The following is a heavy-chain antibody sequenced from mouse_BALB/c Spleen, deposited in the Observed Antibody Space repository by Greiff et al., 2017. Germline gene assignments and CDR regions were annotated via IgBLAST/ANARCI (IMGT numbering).Heavy chain of an antibody. CDR2: ISDGGSYT. Sequence: EVKLVESGGGLVKPGGSLKLSCAASGFTFSDYYMYWVRQTPEKRLEWVATISDGGSYTYYPDSVKGRFTISRDNAKNNLYLQMSSLKSEDTAMYYCARLYYYAMDYWGQGTSVTVSS. CDR3: ARLYYYAMDY. J-gene: IGHJ4*01. V-gene: IGHV5-4*02. CDR1: GFTFSDYY.